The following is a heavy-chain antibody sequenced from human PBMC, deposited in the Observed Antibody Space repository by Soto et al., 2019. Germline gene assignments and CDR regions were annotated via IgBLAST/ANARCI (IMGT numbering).Heavy chain of an antibody. CDR1: GFTFNNYG. V-gene: IGHV3-33*01. CDR3: ARRQIPPPTRGAANARGGMDV. Sequence: QVQLVESGGGVVQPGRSLRLSCAASGFTFNNYGMQWVRQAPGKGLEWLAVIWNDGSNSSYANSVKGRFTIPRDNSKNTLYVQMSSLRAEDTAVYYCARRQIPPPTRGAANARGGMDVWGQGTTVTVSS. D-gene: IGHD6-13*01. CDR2: IWNDGSNS. J-gene: IGHJ6*02.